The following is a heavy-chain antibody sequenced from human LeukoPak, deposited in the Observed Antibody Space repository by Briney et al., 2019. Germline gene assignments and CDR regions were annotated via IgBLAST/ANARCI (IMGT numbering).Heavy chain of an antibody. D-gene: IGHD1-26*01. CDR2: ISYDGSNK. Sequence: GGSLRLSCAASGFTFSSYAMHWVRQAPGKGLEWVAVISYDGSNKYYADSVKGRFTISRDNSKNTLYLQMNSLRAEDTAVYYCARDERAVGAPRYNWFDPWGQGTQVTVSS. V-gene: IGHV3-30*04. CDR3: ARDERAVGAPRYNWFDP. J-gene: IGHJ5*02. CDR1: GFTFSSYA.